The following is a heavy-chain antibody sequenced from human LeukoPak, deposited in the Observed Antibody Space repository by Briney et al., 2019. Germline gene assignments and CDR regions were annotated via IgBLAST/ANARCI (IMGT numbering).Heavy chain of an antibody. CDR3: AKDRDLRWTPGFFDF. J-gene: IGHJ4*02. CDR2: IRYDGSDE. V-gene: IGHV3-30*02. D-gene: IGHD4-23*01. Sequence: ESGGSLRLSCAASGFTFSSYGMHWVRQAPGKGLEWVAFIRYDGSDEYYAGSVKGRFTTSRDNFKNTLYLQMNSLRAEDTAVYYCAKDRDLRWTPGFFDFWGQGTLVTVSS. CDR1: GFTFSSYG.